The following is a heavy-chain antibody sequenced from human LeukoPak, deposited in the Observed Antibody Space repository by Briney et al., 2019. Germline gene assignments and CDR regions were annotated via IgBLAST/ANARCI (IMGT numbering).Heavy chain of an antibody. D-gene: IGHD2-15*01. CDR2: ISYDGSNK. CDR3: AKDPDKGNCSGGSCYP. CDR1: GFTFTSYG. J-gene: IGHJ5*02. V-gene: IGHV3-30*18. Sequence: GGSLRLSCVVSGFTFTSYGMHWVRQAPGKGLEWVAVISYDGSNKKFADAVKGRFTISRDNSKSTLYLQMNSLRPEDTAVYYCAKDPDKGNCSGGSCYPWGQGTLVTVSS.